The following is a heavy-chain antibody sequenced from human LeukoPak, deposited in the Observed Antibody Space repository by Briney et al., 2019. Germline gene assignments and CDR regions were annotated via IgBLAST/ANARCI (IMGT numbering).Heavy chain of an antibody. V-gene: IGHV4-34*01. J-gene: IGHJ4*02. CDR2: INHSGST. CDR3: ARDPYSSSSGAEE. D-gene: IGHD6-6*01. CDR1: GGSFSGYY. Sequence: SETLSLTCAVYGGSFSGYYWSWIRRPPGKGLEWIGEINHSGSTNYKPSLKSRVTISVDTSKNQFSLKLSSVTAADTAVYYCARDPYSSSSGAEEWGQGTLVTVSS.